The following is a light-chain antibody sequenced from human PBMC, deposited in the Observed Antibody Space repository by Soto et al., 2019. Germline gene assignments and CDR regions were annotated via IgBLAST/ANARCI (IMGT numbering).Light chain of an antibody. V-gene: IGLV1-44*01. CDR1: SSNIGSNP. CDR3: ATWDDSLNGPV. Sequence: QSVLTQPPSASGTPGQTVTISCSGSSSNIGSNPINWYQQLPGTAPKLLIYTNSQRRSGVPDRFSGSKSGTSASLAINGLQSEDEGDYHCATWDDSLNGPVFGGGTKLTVL. CDR2: TNS. J-gene: IGLJ2*01.